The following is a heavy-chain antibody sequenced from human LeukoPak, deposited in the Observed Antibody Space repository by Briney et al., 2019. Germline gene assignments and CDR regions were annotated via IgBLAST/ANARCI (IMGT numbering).Heavy chain of an antibody. J-gene: IGHJ4*02. V-gene: IGHV3-30*04. CDR2: ISYDGSNK. CDR1: GFTFSSYA. D-gene: IGHD3-10*01. CDR3: ALGESFDY. Sequence: PGRSLRLSCAASGFTFSSYAMHWVRQAPGKGLEWVAVISYDGSNKYYADSVKGRFTISRDNSKNTLYLQMNSLKAEDTAVYYCALGESFDYWGQGTLVTVSS.